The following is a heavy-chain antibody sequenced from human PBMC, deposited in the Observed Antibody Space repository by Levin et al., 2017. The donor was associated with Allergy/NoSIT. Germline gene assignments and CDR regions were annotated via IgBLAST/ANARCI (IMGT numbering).Heavy chain of an antibody. CDR1: GFTFSSYG. V-gene: IGHV3-30*18. CDR3: AKDVYGSGWYPLGNDAVEM. J-gene: IGHJ3*02. CDR2: ISSDGSKK. D-gene: IGHD6-19*01. Sequence: GGSLRLSCAASGFTFSSYGMHWVRQAPGKGLEWVAVISSDGSKKFYADSVKGRFTISRDNSKNTLDLQMNSLRAEDTAVYYCAKDVYGSGWYPLGNDAVEMWGQGTKVSVSS.